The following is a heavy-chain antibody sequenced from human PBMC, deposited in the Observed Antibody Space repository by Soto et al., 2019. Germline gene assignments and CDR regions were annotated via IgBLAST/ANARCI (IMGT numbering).Heavy chain of an antibody. Sequence: SETLSLTCAVSGGYISSGGYSWSWIRQPPGKGLEWIGYIYHSGSTYYNPSLKSRVTISVDRSKNQFSLKLFSVTDADTAVYYCARVPDRWGQGTLVTVSS. V-gene: IGHV4-30-2*01. D-gene: IGHD2-2*01. CDR3: ARVPDR. CDR1: GGYISSGGYS. J-gene: IGHJ5*02. CDR2: IYHSGST.